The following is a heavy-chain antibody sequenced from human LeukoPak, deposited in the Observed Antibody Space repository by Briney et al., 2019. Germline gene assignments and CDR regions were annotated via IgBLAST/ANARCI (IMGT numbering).Heavy chain of an antibody. CDR3: ARESYCSSTSCYAGGVASANWLDP. CDR2: INPNSGGT. V-gene: IGHV1-2*02. CDR1: GYTFTGYY. J-gene: IGHJ5*02. Sequence: ASVKVSCKASGYTFTGYYMHWVRQAPGQGLEWMGWINPNSGGTNYAQKFQGRVTMTRDTSISTAYMELSRLRSDDTAVYYCARESYCSSTSCYAGGVASANWLDPWGQGTLVTVSS. D-gene: IGHD2-2*01.